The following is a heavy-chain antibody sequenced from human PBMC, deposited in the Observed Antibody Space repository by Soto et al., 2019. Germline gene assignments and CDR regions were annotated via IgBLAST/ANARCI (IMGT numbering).Heavy chain of an antibody. CDR2: INPSGGST. V-gene: IGHV1-46*01. Sequence: QVQLVQSGAEVKKPGASVKLSCKASGYSFTSYYIDWVRQAPGQGLEWIGMINPSGGSTESAQKFQGRVTMTWGTSTSTVYLELSGLRFGDTAVYFCAREAAVGPIDNWGQGTLVTVSS. CDR3: AREAAVGPIDN. CDR1: GYSFTSYY. D-gene: IGHD6-13*01. J-gene: IGHJ4*02.